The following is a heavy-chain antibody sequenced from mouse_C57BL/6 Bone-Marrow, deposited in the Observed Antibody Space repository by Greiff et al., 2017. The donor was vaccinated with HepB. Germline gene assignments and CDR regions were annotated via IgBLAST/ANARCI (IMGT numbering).Heavy chain of an antibody. D-gene: IGHD3-2*02. CDR3: ARLHSSGYVRYYAMDY. J-gene: IGHJ4*01. V-gene: IGHV7-3*01. Sequence: DVMLVESGGGLVQPGGSLSLSCAASGFTFTDYYMSWVRQPPGKALEWLGFIRNKANGYTTEYSASVKGRFTISRDNSQSILYLQMNALRAEDSATYYCARLHSSGYVRYYAMDYWGQGTSVTVSS. CDR1: GFTFTDYY. CDR2: IRNKANGYTT.